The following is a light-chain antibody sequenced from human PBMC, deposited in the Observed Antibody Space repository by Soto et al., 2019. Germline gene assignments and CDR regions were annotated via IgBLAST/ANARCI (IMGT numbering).Light chain of an antibody. CDR3: QQYGSSPPT. J-gene: IGKJ4*01. Sequence: EIVLTQSPVTLSLSPGERVTLSCRASQSVSRRYLAWYQQKAGQAPRLLISGASSRATGIPDRFSGGGSGADFTLTISRLEPEDFAVYYCQQYGSSPPTCGGGTKVEIK. CDR2: GAS. V-gene: IGKV3-20*01. CDR1: QSVSRRY.